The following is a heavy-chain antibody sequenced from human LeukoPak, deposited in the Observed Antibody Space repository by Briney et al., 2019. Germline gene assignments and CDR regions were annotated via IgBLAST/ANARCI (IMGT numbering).Heavy chain of an antibody. CDR3: ARVAAAGTGGDY. J-gene: IGHJ4*02. CDR1: GFTFSSYA. V-gene: IGHV3-30*04. Sequence: GGSLRLFCAASGFTFSSYAMHWVRQAPGKGLEWVAVISYEGSNKYYADSVKGRFTISRDNSKNTLYLQMNSLRAEDTAVYYCARVAAAGTGGDYWGQGTLVTVSS. D-gene: IGHD6-13*01. CDR2: ISYEGSNK.